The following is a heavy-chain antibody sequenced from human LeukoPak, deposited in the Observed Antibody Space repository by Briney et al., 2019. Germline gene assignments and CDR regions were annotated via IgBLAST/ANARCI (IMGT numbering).Heavy chain of an antibody. J-gene: IGHJ5*02. Sequence: GGSLRLSCAGSGFTFSHHWMSWVRQAPGKGLEWVANIKHDGSETYYVDSVRGRFTVSRDNAKTSLYLQIDSLRAKDTAVYFCARDPPAPGGCFDPWGQGTLVTVSS. CDR1: GFTFSHHW. CDR3: ARDPPAPGGCFDP. D-gene: IGHD4-23*01. V-gene: IGHV3-7*01. CDR2: IKHDGSET.